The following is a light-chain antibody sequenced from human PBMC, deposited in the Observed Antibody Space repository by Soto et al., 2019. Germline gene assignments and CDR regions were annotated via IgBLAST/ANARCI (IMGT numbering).Light chain of an antibody. CDR2: GAS. J-gene: IGKJ3*01. CDR3: QQHGRSALLT. CDR1: QSLSSNY. V-gene: IGKV3-20*01. Sequence: EIVLTQSPGTLSLSPGERATLSCRASQSLSSNYLSWYQQKPGQAPRLLIYGASSRASGIPDRFSGSGSGTDLSLVISSLEPEDVAVYYCQQHGRSALLTLGPGAKVDIK.